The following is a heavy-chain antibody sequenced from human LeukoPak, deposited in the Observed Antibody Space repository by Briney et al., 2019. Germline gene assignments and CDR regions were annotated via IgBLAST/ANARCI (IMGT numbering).Heavy chain of an antibody. CDR1: GYSFTSND. V-gene: IGHV1-8*01. Sequence: ASVKVSCKASGYSFTSNDINWVRQAAGQGVEWMGWMDPNSGNTGYAQNFQGRVTMTRNTSISTAYMELSSLRSEDTAVYYCARGITGYSSGWRFDPWGQGTLVTVSS. CDR2: MDPNSGNT. D-gene: IGHD6-19*01. CDR3: ARGITGYSSGWRFDP. J-gene: IGHJ5*02.